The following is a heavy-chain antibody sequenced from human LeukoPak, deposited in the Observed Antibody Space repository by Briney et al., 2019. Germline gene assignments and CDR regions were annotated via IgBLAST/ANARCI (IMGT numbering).Heavy chain of an antibody. V-gene: IGHV4-59*01. CDR3: ARSYDSSGYELYYFDY. CDR1: SGSISSYY. J-gene: IGHJ4*02. Sequence: SETLSLTCTVSSGSISSYYWSWIRQPPGKGLEWIGYIYYSGSTNYNPSLKSRVTISVDTSKNQFSLKLSSVTAADTAVYYCARSYDSSGYELYYFDYWGQGTLVTVSS. D-gene: IGHD3-22*01. CDR2: IYYSGST.